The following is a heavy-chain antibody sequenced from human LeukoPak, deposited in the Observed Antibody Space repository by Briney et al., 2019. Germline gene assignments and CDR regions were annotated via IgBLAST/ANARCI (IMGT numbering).Heavy chain of an antibody. D-gene: IGHD6-19*01. J-gene: IGHJ4*02. CDR2: IYYSGST. CDR1: GGSISSYY. Sequence: SETLSLTCTVSGGSISSYYWSWLRQPPGKGLEWIGYIYYSGSTNYNPSLKSRVTISVDTSKNQFSLKLSSVTAADTAVYYCARDIAVAGAIDYWGQGTLVTVSS. CDR3: ARDIAVAGAIDY. V-gene: IGHV4-59*01.